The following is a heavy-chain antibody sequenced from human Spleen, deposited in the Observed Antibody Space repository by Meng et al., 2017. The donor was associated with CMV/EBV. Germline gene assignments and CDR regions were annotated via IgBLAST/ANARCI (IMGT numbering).Heavy chain of an antibody. V-gene: IGHV1-18*01. CDR2: ISAYNGNT. CDR1: GYTCTSYG. D-gene: IGHD3-3*01. Sequence: CKAYGYTCTSYGITWVRQAPGQGLGWMGWISAYNGNTNYAQKLQGRVTMTTDSATSTAYVELRSLRSDDTAMYYCARVNTVFGAASAWGQGTLVTVSS. J-gene: IGHJ5*02. CDR3: ARVNTVFGAASA.